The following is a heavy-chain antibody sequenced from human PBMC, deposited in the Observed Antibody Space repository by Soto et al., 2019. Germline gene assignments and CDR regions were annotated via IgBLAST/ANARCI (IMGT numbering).Heavy chain of an antibody. CDR2: IYYSGST. J-gene: IGHJ4*02. CDR3: ARAPSGSFYRFDY. CDR1: VGSISIGGYY. Sequence: TLSVTCTVSVGSISIGGYYWSWIRQHPGKGLEWIGYIYYSGSTYYNPSLQSRITISVDTSKNQFSLKLTSVTAADTAVYYCARAPSGSFYRFDYWGQGTMVTVSS. V-gene: IGHV4-31*03. D-gene: IGHD3-10*01.